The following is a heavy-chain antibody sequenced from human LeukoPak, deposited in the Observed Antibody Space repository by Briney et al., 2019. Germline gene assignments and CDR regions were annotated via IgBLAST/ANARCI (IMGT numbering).Heavy chain of an antibody. J-gene: IGHJ4*02. CDR2: ICPGDSGT. Sequence: GESLKILCKASGYSFTSFCIGWVRQMSGRGLEWMGIICPGDSGTRYSPSVQGQVTISADKSLRTAYLQWSSLNASDTAKYYCARHVRPYSSSWYLDYWAQGILVTASS. D-gene: IGHD6-13*01. CDR3: ARHVRPYSSSWYLDY. CDR1: GYSFTSFC. V-gene: IGHV5-51*01.